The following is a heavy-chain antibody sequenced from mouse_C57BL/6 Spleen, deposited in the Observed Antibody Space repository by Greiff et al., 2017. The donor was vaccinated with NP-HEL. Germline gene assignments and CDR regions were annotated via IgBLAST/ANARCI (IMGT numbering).Heavy chain of an antibody. CDR2: IYPRSGNT. CDR3: ARGTAAGYFDV. CDR1: GYTFTSYG. J-gene: IGHJ1*03. D-gene: IGHD3-3*01. Sequence: VQLQQSGAELARPGASVKLSCKASGYTFTSYGISWVKQRTGQGLEWIGEIYPRSGNTYYNEKFKGKATLTAYKSSSSAYLELRSLTSEDSAVYFCARGTAAGYFDVWGTGTTVTVSS. V-gene: IGHV1-81*01.